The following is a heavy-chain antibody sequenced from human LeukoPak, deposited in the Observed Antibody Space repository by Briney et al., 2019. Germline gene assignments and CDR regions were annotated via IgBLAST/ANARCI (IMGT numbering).Heavy chain of an antibody. CDR3: ARDRTFGDFEY. Sequence: SETLSLTCAVSGYSISSGYYWGWIRQPPGKGLEWIGSIYHSGSTYYNPSLKSRVTISVDTSKNQFSLKLSSVTAADTAVYYCARDRTFGDFEYWGQGPLATVSS. CDR2: IYHSGST. D-gene: IGHD3-16*01. V-gene: IGHV4-38-2*02. CDR1: GYSISSGYY. J-gene: IGHJ4*02.